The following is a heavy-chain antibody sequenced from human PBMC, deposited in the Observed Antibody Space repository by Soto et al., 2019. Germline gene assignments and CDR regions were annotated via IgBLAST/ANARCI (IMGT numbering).Heavy chain of an antibody. CDR1: GFTFSSYW. CDR3: ASEPITMVRGVTWDAFDI. D-gene: IGHD3-10*01. Sequence: GGSLRLSCAASGFTFSSYWMSWVRQAPGKGLEWVANIKQDGSEKYYVDSVKGRFTISRDNAKNSLYLQMNSLGADDTAVYYRASEPITMVRGVTWDAFDIWGQGTMVTVSS. V-gene: IGHV3-7*01. J-gene: IGHJ3*02. CDR2: IKQDGSEK.